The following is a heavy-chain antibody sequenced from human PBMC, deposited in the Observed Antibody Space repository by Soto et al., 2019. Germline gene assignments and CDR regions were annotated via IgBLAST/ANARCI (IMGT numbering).Heavy chain of an antibody. CDR3: AKDLLSGSYLISYFDY. CDR1: GFTFSSYA. V-gene: IGHV3-23*01. D-gene: IGHD1-26*01. J-gene: IGHJ4*02. CDR2: ISGSGGST. Sequence: GGSLRLSCAASGFTFSSYAMSWVRQAPGKGLEWVSAISGSGGSTYYADSVKGRFTISRDNSKNTLYLQMNSLRAEDTALYYCAKDLLSGSYLISYFDYWGQGTLVTVSS.